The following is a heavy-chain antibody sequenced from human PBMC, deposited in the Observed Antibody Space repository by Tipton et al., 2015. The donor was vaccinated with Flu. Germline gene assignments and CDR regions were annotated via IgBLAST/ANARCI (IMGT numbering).Heavy chain of an antibody. CDR1: GDSISSDGYY. Sequence: TLSLTCSVSGDSISSDGYYWNWVRQVPGKGLELIGYIFSRGSIYYNPSLKSRVTISADTSENQFSLKLSSVTAADTAVYYCAREGIHPWPGRGVFDIWGQGTLVTVSS. J-gene: IGHJ3*02. CDR3: AREGIHPWPGRGVFDI. D-gene: IGHD2-21*01. CDR2: IFSRGSI. V-gene: IGHV4-31*03.